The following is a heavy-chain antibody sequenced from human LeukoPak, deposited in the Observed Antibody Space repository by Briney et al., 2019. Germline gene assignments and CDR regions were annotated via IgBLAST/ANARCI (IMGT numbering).Heavy chain of an antibody. J-gene: IGHJ4*02. CDR1: GYTFTSYY. D-gene: IGHD3-3*01. CDR3: ARDHGRLRFLEWFRGAGYFDY. CDR2: INPSGGST. Sequence: GASVKVSCKASGYTFTSYYMHWVRQAPGQGLEWMGIINPSGGSTSYAQKFQGRVTMTRDTSTSTVYMELSSLRSEDTAVYYCARDHGRLRFLEWFRGAGYFDYWGQGTLVTVSS. V-gene: IGHV1-46*01.